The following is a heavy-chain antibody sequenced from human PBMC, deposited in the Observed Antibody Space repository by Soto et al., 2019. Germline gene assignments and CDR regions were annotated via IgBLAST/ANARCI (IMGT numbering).Heavy chain of an antibody. J-gene: IGHJ6*02. D-gene: IGHD5-12*01. CDR3: ARPSGYDLYYYYGMDV. V-gene: IGHV1-69*06. CDR1: GGTFSSYA. Sequence: GASVKVSCKASGGTFSSYAISWVRQAPGQGLEWMGGIIPIFGTANYAQNFPGRVTITADKSTSTASMELSSRRSEDTAVYYCARPSGYDLYYYYGMDVWAQGTTVTVYS. CDR2: IIPIFGTA.